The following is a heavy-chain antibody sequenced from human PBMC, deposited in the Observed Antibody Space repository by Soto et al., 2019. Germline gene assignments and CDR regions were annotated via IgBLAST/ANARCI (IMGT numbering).Heavy chain of an antibody. CDR1: GGTFSSYA. V-gene: IGHV1-69*01. D-gene: IGHD3-22*01. CDR2: IIPIFGTA. J-gene: IGHJ3*02. Sequence: QVQLVQSGAEVQKPGSSVKVSCKASGGTFSSYAISWVRQAPGQGLEWMGGIIPIFGTANYAQKFQGRVTITADESTSTAYMELSSLRSEDTAVYYCARDLDYYDSSGPGAFDIWGQGTMVTVSS. CDR3: ARDLDYYDSSGPGAFDI.